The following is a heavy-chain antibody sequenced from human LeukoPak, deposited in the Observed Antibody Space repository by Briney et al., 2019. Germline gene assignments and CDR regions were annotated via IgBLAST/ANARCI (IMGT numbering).Heavy chain of an antibody. Sequence: GGSLRLSCAASGFTFSSYAMSWVRQAPGKGLEWVSVIYSGGSTYYADSVKGRFTISRDNSKNTLYLQMNGLRAEDTALYYCARGRYSSSWFGEGYFFDYWGQGTLVTVSS. CDR2: IYSGGST. D-gene: IGHD6-13*01. CDR3: ARGRYSSSWFGEGYFFDY. J-gene: IGHJ4*02. CDR1: GFTFSSYA. V-gene: IGHV3-23*03.